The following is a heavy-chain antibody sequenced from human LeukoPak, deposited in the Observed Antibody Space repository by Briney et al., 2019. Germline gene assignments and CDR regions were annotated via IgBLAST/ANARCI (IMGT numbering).Heavy chain of an antibody. CDR1: GGSISSYY. CDR2: IYYSGST. Sequence: PSETLSLTCTVSGGSISSYYWSWIRQPPGKGLEWIGYIYYSGSTNYNPSLKSRVTISVDTSKNQFSLKLSSVTAADTAVYYCARLSVDTAMVIDYWGQGTLVTVS. CDR3: ARLSVDTAMVIDY. D-gene: IGHD5-18*01. J-gene: IGHJ4*02. V-gene: IGHV4-59*08.